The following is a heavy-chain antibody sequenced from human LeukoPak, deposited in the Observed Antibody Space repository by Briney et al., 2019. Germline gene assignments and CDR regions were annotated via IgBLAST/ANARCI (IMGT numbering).Heavy chain of an antibody. CDR2: IIPIFGIA. V-gene: IGHV1-69*04. CDR3: AREQNVGSGWALDAFDI. J-gene: IGHJ3*02. Sequence: GSSVKVSCKASGGTFSSYAISRVRQAPGQGLEWMGRIIPIFGIANYAQKFQGRVTITADKSTSTAYMELSSLRSEDTAVYYCAREQNVGSGWALDAFDIWGQGAMVTVSS. CDR1: GGTFSSYA. D-gene: IGHD6-19*01.